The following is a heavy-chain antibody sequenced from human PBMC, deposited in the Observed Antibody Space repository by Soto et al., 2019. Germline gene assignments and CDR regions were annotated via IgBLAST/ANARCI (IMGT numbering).Heavy chain of an antibody. V-gene: IGHV4-4*02. Sequence: QVQLQESGPGLVKPSGTLSLTCAVSGGSISSSNWWSWVRQPPGKGLEWIGEIYHSGSTNYNPSLKSRVPISVDKSKNQFSLKLSSVTAADTAVYYCARSLYSSSNYSYGMDVWGQGTTVTVSS. CDR3: ARSLYSSSNYSYGMDV. J-gene: IGHJ6*02. CDR1: GGSISSSNW. D-gene: IGHD6-6*01. CDR2: IYHSGST.